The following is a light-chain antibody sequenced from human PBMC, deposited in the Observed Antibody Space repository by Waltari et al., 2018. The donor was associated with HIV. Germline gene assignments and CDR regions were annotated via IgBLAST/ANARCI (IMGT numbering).Light chain of an antibody. CDR3: YSRDSTTNHRV. V-gene: IGLV3-19*01. J-gene: IGLJ2*01. Sequence: SSELTQDPVVSVALGQTVTITCQGDSLSSYYATWYQQKLGQAPLLVFFGKNSRPSGIPDRFSGSNSRNKASLTITGAQAEDEADYYCYSRDSTTNHRVFGGGTKLTVL. CDR1: SLSSYY. CDR2: GKN.